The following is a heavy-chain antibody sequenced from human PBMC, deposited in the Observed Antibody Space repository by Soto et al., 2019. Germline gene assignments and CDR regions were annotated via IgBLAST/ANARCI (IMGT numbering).Heavy chain of an antibody. J-gene: IGHJ5*02. CDR1: GYTSTSYG. Sequence: QVQLVQSGAEVKKPGASVKVSCKASGYTSTSYGISWVRQAPGQGLEWMGWISANNGNTKYAQNFQGRVTMTTDTSTSTAYMELRSLRSDDTAVYYCARAYSPGLFDPWGQGTLVTVSS. D-gene: IGHD2-15*01. CDR3: ARAYSPGLFDP. CDR2: ISANNGNT. V-gene: IGHV1-18*01.